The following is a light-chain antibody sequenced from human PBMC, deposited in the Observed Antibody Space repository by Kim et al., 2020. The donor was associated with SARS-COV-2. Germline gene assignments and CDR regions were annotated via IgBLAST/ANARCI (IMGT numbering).Light chain of an antibody. CDR1: QGISNY. J-gene: IGKJ2*01. CDR3: QKYNSAPYT. V-gene: IGKV1-27*01. Sequence: ASVGDRVTITCRASQGISNYLAWYQQKPGKVPTLLIFAASTLQSGVPSRFSGSGSGTDFTLTISSLQPEDVATYYCQKYNSAPYTFDQGTKVDIK. CDR2: AAS.